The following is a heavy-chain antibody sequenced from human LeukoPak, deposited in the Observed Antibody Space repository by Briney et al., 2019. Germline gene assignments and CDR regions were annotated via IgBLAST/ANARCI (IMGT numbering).Heavy chain of an antibody. Sequence: GGSLRLSCAASGFTFNSYSMNWVRQAPGKGLEWVSYISTSSGSSVNYADSVKGRFTISRDNAKNSLYLQMNSLRAEDTAVYYCARDLNWALDYWGPGTLVTVSS. CDR1: GFTFNSYS. V-gene: IGHV3-48*01. J-gene: IGHJ4*02. CDR3: ARDLNWALDY. CDR2: ISTSSGSSV. D-gene: IGHD7-27*01.